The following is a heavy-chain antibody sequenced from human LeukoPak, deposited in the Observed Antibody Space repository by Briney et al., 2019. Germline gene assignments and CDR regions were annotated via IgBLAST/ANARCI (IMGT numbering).Heavy chain of an antibody. CDR2: IIPIFGTA. D-gene: IGHD6-13*01. J-gene: IGHJ4*02. Sequence: SVKVSCKASGYTFTGYYMHWVRQAPGQGLEWMGGIIPIFGTANYAQKFQGRVTITADKSTSTAYMELSSLRSEDTAVYYCARESGYSSSWEDYWGQGTLVTVSS. CDR3: ARESGYSSSWEDY. V-gene: IGHV1-69*06. CDR1: GYTFTGYY.